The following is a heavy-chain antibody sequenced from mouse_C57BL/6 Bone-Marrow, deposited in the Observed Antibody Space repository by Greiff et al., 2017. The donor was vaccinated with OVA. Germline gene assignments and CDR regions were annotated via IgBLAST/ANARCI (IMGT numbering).Heavy chain of an antibody. J-gene: IGHJ4*01. V-gene: IGHV1-55*01. CDR1: GYTFTSSW. Sequence: QVQLQQPGAELVKPGASVKMSCKASGYTFTSSWITWVKQRPGQGLEWIGDIYPGSGSTNYNEKFKSKATLTVDTSSSTAYMQLSSLTSEDSAVYYCARSGLLRLYYAMDYWGQGTSVTVSS. CDR3: ARSGLLRLYYAMDY. CDR2: IYPGSGST. D-gene: IGHD1-2*01.